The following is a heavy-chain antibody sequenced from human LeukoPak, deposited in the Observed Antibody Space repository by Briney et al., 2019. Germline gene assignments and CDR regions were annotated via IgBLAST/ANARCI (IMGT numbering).Heavy chain of an antibody. V-gene: IGHV3-52*01. CDR3: AKGLEYGDPVGMY. J-gene: IGHJ4*02. D-gene: IGHD4-17*01. CDR2: IKCDGSEK. Sequence: GGPLRLSCAASGFTLSSSWMHWVCQAPEKGLEWVADIKCDGSEKNHVDSVKGRLTISRDNAKNSLYLQVNSLRAEDTAVYYCAKGLEYGDPVGMYWGQGTLVTVSS. CDR1: GFTLSSSW.